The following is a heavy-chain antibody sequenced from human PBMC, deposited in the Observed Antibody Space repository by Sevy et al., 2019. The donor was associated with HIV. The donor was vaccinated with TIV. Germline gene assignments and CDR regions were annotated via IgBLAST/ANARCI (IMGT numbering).Heavy chain of an antibody. CDR2: IYYSGST. V-gene: IGHV4-31*03. CDR1: GGSISSGGYY. J-gene: IGHJ3*02. Sequence: SETLSLTCTVSGGSISSGGYYWSWIRQHPGKGLEWIGYIYYSGSTYYNPSLKSRVTISVDTSKNQFSLKLSSVTAADTAVYYCARRVSWAAFDIWGQWTMVTVSS. CDR3: ARRVSWAAFDI. D-gene: IGHD2-15*01.